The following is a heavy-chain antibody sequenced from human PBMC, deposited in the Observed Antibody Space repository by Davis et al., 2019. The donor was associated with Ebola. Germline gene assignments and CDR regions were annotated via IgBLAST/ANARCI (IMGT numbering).Heavy chain of an antibody. J-gene: IGHJ6*02. D-gene: IGHD6-6*01. CDR3: ARPIAARPLAYYYYYYGMDV. CDR1: GYTFTSYD. V-gene: IGHV1-8*01. CDR2: MNPNSGNT. Sequence: ASVKVSCKASGYTFTSYDINWVRQATGQGLEWMGWMNPNSGNTGYAQKFQGRVTMTRNTSISTAYMELSSLRSEDTAVYYCARPIAARPLAYYYYYYGMDVWGQGTTVTVSS.